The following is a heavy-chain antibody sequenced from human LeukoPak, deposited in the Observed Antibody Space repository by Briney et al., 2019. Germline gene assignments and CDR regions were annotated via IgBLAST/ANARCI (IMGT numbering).Heavy chain of an antibody. CDR3: ARSFDMDV. CDR2: SGSGDYT. V-gene: IGHV3-53*01. Sequence: GGSLRLSCAASGFTVSSNYMSWVRQAPGRGLEWVSAISGSGDYTNYADSVKGRFTISRDNSKNTLYLQMNSLRAEDTAVYYCARSFDMDVWGKGTTVTVSS. CDR1: GFTVSSNY. J-gene: IGHJ6*03.